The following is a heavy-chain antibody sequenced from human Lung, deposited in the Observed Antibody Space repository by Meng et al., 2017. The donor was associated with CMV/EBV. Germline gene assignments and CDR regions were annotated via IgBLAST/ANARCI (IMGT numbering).Heavy chain of an antibody. CDR3: ARDLGYFYGSSAYGYDY. J-gene: IGHJ4*02. CDR2: ITPILDVP. D-gene: IGHD3-22*01. Sequence: SVKVSXKTSGGTFSTYTISWVRQAPGQGLEWMGRITPILDVPNYTQKFQGRLTITADKLTSTAYMELSSLRSEDTAMYYCARDLGYFYGSSAYGYDYWGQGKXVNGAS. V-gene: IGHV1-69*04. CDR1: GGTFSTYT.